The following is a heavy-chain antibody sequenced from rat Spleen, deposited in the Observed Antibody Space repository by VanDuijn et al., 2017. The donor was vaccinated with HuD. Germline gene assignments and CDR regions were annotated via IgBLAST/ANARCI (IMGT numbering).Heavy chain of an antibody. J-gene: IGHJ2*01. CDR3: TRGVMYTTDYYYFHYFDY. Sequence: EVQLVESGGGLVQPGRSMKLSCAASGFTFSSFPMAWVRQAPTKGLEWVATISTSGGSTYYRDSVKGRFTISRDNAKSTLYLQMNSLRSEDTATYYCTRGVMYTTDYYYFHYFDYWGQGVMVTVSS. V-gene: IGHV5-46*01. CDR1: GFTFSSFP. D-gene: IGHD1-6*01. CDR2: ISTSGGST.